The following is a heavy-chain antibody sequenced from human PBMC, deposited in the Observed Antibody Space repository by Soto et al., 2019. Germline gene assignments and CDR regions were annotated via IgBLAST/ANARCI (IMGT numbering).Heavy chain of an antibody. V-gene: IGHV1-18*01. Sequence: QVQLVQSGAEVKKPGASVKVSCKASGYTFTSYGISWVRQAPGQGLEWMGWINAYNGNTKYAQKLQGRVTMTTDTATSTAYMDLGSLSSDAEAAYYYARDKARAQVDYWGQGTLVTVSS. CDR1: GYTFTSYG. CDR2: INAYNGNT. J-gene: IGHJ4*02. D-gene: IGHD1-26*01. CDR3: ARDKARAQVDY.